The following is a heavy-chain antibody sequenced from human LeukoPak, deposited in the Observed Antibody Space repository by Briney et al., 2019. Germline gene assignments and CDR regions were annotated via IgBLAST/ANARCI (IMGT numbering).Heavy chain of an antibody. Sequence: SETLSLTCAVSGGSISSGAYSWSWIRQPPGKGLEWIGYIYHSGSTYYNPSLKSRVTISVDTSKNQFSLKLSSVTAADTAVYYCAREVKVVPAAMGHYYYYYMDVWGKGTTVTVSS. V-gene: IGHV4-30-2*05. CDR1: GGSISSGAYS. CDR3: AREVKVVPAAMGHYYYYYMDV. J-gene: IGHJ6*03. D-gene: IGHD2-2*01. CDR2: IYHSGST.